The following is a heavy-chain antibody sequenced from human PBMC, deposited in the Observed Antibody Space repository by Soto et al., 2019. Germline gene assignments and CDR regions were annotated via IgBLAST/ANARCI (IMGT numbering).Heavy chain of an antibody. CDR3: ARPHYYGSATHAFDI. CDR1: GYSFTSYW. CDR2: IYPGDSDT. Sequence: HAESLKFSCKGSGYSFTSYWIGWVREMAGKGVEWMGIIYPGDSDTRYSPSFQGQVTISADKSISTAYLQWSSLKASDTAMYYCARPHYYGSATHAFDIWGQGTMVTVSS. J-gene: IGHJ3*02. V-gene: IGHV5-51*01. D-gene: IGHD3-10*01.